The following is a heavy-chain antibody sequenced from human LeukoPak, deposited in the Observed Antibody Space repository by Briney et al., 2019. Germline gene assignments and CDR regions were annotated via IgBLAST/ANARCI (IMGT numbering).Heavy chain of an antibody. CDR3: ARSSGWYGRGYFDY. D-gene: IGHD6-19*01. V-gene: IGHV3-33*01. Sequence: PGGSLRLSCAASGFTFSSYGMHWVRQAPGKGLEWVAVIWYDGSNKYYADSVKGRFTISRDNSKNTLYLQMNSLRAEDTAVYYCARSSGWYGRGYFDYWGQGTLVTVSS. CDR2: IWYDGSNK. CDR1: GFTFSSYG. J-gene: IGHJ4*02.